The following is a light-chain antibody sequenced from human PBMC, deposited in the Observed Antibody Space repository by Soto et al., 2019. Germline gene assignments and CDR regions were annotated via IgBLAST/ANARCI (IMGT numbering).Light chain of an antibody. V-gene: IGKV1-27*01. CDR2: DAS. J-gene: IGKJ1*01. CDR3: QKYDSAPEA. Sequence: DIQMTQSPSSLSASVGDRVTITCRASQGISNSLAWYQQEPGKVPKLLIYDASTLQSGVSSRFSGSGSGTDFTLTISSLQPEDVETYYCQKYDSAPEAFGQGTKVEIK. CDR1: QGISNS.